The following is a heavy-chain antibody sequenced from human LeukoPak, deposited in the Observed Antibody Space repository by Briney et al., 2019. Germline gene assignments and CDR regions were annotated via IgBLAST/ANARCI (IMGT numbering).Heavy chain of an antibody. CDR1: GIPLSKYG. Sequence: PGGSLRLSCAVSGIPLSKYGMSWVRQAPGKGLEWFAGISGSGGRTNYADAVKGRFTISRDNAKNTLFLQMKSRRVEDTAVYFCAKRGVVIRVILVGFHKEAYYFDSWGQGALVTVSS. D-gene: IGHD3-22*01. J-gene: IGHJ4*02. CDR2: ISGSGGRT. V-gene: IGHV3-23*01. CDR3: AKRGVVIRVILVGFHKEAYYFDS.